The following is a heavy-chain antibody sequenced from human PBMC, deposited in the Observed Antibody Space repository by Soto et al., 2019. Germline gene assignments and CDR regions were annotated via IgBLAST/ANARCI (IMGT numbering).Heavy chain of an antibody. D-gene: IGHD6-25*01. Sequence: EVQLLESGGGLVQPGGSLRLSCAASGFSFSNYAMSWVRQAPGKGLEWVSGISGGGGATYYTDSVKGRFTISRDNSKNMLYLQMTSLRAEETAVDYCAKDQVIAAAGSFDFWGQGTLVTVSS. CDR1: GFSFSNYA. J-gene: IGHJ4*02. V-gene: IGHV3-23*01. CDR2: ISGGGGAT. CDR3: AKDQVIAAAGSFDF.